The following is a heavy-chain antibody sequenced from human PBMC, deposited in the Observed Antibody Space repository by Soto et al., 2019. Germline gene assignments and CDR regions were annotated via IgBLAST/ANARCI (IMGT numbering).Heavy chain of an antibody. CDR2: IYYSGST. CDR3: ARGCDSSGYYCDY. Sequence: PSETLSLTCTVSGGSICSGDYYWSWIRQPPGKGLEWIGYIYYSGSTYYNPSLKSRVTISVDTSKNQFSLKLSSVTAADTAVYYCARGCDSSGYYCDYWGQGTLVTVPQ. V-gene: IGHV4-30-4*01. CDR1: GGSICSGDYY. D-gene: IGHD3-22*01. J-gene: IGHJ4*02.